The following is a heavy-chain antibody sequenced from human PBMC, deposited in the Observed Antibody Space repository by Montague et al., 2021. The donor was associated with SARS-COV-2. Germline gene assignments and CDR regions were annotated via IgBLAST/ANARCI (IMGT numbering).Heavy chain of an antibody. J-gene: IGHJ3*02. Sequence: SLRLSCAASGFTFSNYDMNWVRQAPGKRPEWISCISTSAYTTSYAGSVKGRFTISRDNGKNSLYLQMNSLRVEDTAVYYCTRDYRSIVGDGLDIWGQGTKVTVSS. CDR1: GFTFSNYD. CDR3: TRDYRSIVGDGLDI. CDR2: ISTSAYTT. D-gene: IGHD3-16*02. V-gene: IGHV3-48*03.